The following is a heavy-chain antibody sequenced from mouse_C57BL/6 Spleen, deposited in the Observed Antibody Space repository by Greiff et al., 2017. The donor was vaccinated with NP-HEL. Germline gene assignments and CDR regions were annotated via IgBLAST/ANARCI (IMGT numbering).Heavy chain of an antibody. V-gene: IGHV1-26*01. Sequence: VQLQQSGPELVKPGASVKISCKASGYTFTDYYMNWVKQSHGKSLEWIGDINPNNGGTSYNQKFKGKATLTVDKSSSTAYMELRSLTSEDSAVYYCARVAVTTGFAYWGQGTLVTVSA. CDR1: GYTFTDYY. CDR2: INPNNGGT. J-gene: IGHJ3*01. CDR3: ARVAVTTGFAY. D-gene: IGHD2-2*01.